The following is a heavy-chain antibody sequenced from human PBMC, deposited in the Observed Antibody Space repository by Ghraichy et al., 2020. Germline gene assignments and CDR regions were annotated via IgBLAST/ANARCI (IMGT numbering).Heavy chain of an antibody. CDR3: AKDHGYYDSSGYYFDY. Sequence: GGSLRLSCAASGFTFSSYAMSWVRQAPGKGLEWVSAISGSGGSTYYADSVKGRFTISRDNSKNTLYLQMNSLRAEDTAVYYCAKDHGYYDSSGYYFDYWGQGTLVTVSS. V-gene: IGHV3-23*01. D-gene: IGHD3-22*01. J-gene: IGHJ4*02. CDR1: GFTFSSYA. CDR2: ISGSGGST.